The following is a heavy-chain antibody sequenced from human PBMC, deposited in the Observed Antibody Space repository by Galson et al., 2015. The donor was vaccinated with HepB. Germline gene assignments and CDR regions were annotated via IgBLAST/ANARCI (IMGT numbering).Heavy chain of an antibody. Sequence: SLRLSCAASGFTFSSYAMTWVRQAPGKGLEWVSVTSGSGGNTYYADSVKGRFTISRDNSRNTLYLQMNSLRAEDMAVYFCAKGSSSWFRRSTYYFDYWGQGTLVTVSS. J-gene: IGHJ4*02. V-gene: IGHV3-23*01. CDR2: TSGSGGNT. CDR1: GFTFSSYA. D-gene: IGHD6-13*01. CDR3: AKGSSSWFRRSTYYFDY.